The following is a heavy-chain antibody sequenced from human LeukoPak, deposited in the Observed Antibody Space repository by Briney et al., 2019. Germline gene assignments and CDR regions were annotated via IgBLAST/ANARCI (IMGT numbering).Heavy chain of an antibody. CDR3: ARGTSGFGAFDI. J-gene: IGHJ3*02. CDR1: GGSISSYY. Sequence: SETLSLTCTVSGGSISSYYWSWIRQHPGKGLEWIGYIYYSGSTYYNPSLKSRVTISVDTSKNQFSLKLSSVTAADTAVYYCARGTSGFGAFDIWGQGTMVTVSS. V-gene: IGHV4-59*06. D-gene: IGHD3-10*01. CDR2: IYYSGST.